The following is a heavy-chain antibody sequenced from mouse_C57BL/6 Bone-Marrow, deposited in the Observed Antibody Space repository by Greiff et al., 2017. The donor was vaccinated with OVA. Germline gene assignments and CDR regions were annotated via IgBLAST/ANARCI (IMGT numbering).Heavy chain of an antibody. CDR3: TSYGNFAY. D-gene: IGHD2-1*01. CDR2: IDPENGDT. Sequence: EVNVVESGAELVRPGASVKLSCTASGFNIKDDYMHWVKQRPEQGLEWIGWIDPENGDTEYASKFQGKATITADTSSNTAYLQLSSLTSEDTAVYYCTSYGNFAYWGQGTTLTVSS. V-gene: IGHV14-4*01. CDR1: GFNIKDDY. J-gene: IGHJ2*01.